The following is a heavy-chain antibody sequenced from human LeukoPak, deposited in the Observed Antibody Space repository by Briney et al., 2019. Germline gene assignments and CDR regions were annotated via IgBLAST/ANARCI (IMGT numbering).Heavy chain of an antibody. CDR2: INPNSGGT. Sequence: GASVKVSCKASGYTFTGYYMHWVRQAPGQGLEWMGWINPNSGGTNYAQKFQGRVTMTRDTSISTAYMELSRLRSDDTAVYYCASGSYYVEDYYYYMDVWGKGTTVTISS. V-gene: IGHV1-2*02. CDR1: GYTFTGYY. D-gene: IGHD1-26*01. J-gene: IGHJ6*03. CDR3: ASGSYYVEDYYYYMDV.